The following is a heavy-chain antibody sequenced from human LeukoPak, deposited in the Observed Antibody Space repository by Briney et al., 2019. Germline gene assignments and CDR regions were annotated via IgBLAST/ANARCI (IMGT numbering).Heavy chain of an antibody. CDR1: GFTSIAYA. CDR3: AKGNSYYYDSSGYPFDY. Sequence: GGSLRLSCVGSGFTSIAYALTWARQAPGKGLEWVAVISNDGSNKYYADSVKGRFTISRDNSKNTLYLQINSLRAEDTAVYYCAKGNSYYYDSSGYPFDYWGQGTLVTVSS. V-gene: IGHV3-30*18. CDR2: ISNDGSNK. D-gene: IGHD3-22*01. J-gene: IGHJ4*02.